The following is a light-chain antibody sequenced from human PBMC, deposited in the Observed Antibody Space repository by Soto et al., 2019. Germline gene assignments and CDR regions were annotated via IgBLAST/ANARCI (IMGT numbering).Light chain of an antibody. J-gene: IGKJ5*01. CDR2: WAS. Sequence: DIVMTQSPDSLAVSLGERASINCKSSQSVLYSSNNKNYLAWYQQKPGQPPKVLIYWASTRESGVPDRLSGSGSGTDFTLTISSLQAEDVAVYYCQQYYSTPITFGQGTRLEIK. CDR1: QSVLYSSNNKNY. V-gene: IGKV4-1*01. CDR3: QQYYSTPIT.